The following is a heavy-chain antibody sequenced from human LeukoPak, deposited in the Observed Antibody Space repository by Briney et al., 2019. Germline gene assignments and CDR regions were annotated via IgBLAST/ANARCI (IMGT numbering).Heavy chain of an antibody. V-gene: IGHV1-69*06. J-gene: IGHJ4*02. CDR3: ARVIGYGDSYYFDY. Sequence: SVKVSCKASGATFSSYAISWVRQAPGQGLEWMGGIIPIFGTANYAQKVQGRVSITADKSTSTAYMELSSLRSEDTAVYYCARVIGYGDSYYFDYWGQGTLVTVSS. CDR1: GATFSSYA. CDR2: IIPIFGTA. D-gene: IGHD4-17*01.